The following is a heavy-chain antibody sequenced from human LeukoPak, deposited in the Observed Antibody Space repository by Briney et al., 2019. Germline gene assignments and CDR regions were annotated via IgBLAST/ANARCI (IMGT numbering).Heavy chain of an antibody. CDR3: VGQKSRDYYYYYMDV. V-gene: IGHV3-74*01. CDR1: GFTFSSYW. CDR2: INSDGSST. Sequence: HPGGSLRLSCAASGFTFSSYWMHWVRQAPGKGLVWVSRINSDGSSTSYADSVKGRFTISRDNAKNTLYLQMNSLRAEDTAVYYCVGQKSRDYYYYYMDVWGKGTTVTISS. J-gene: IGHJ6*03.